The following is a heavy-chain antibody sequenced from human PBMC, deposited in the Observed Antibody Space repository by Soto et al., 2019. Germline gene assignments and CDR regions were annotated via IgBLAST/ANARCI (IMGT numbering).Heavy chain of an antibody. V-gene: IGHV1-2*02. CDR3: ARLMHYSNYGGSCHSGFDM. CDR2: INPYSGGA. D-gene: IGHD2-21*01. Sequence: ASVKVSCKASGYTFTDYFIHWVRQAPGQGLEWIGWINPYSGGADLSQKFQGRVTMTRDTSISTAYMEVSSLRSDDTAVFYCARLMHYSNYGGSCHSGFDMWGEGTLVTVSA. CDR1: GYTFTDYF. J-gene: IGHJ4*01.